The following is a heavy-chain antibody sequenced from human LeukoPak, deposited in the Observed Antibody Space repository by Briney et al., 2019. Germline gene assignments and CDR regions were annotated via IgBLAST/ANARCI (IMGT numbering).Heavy chain of an antibody. CDR2: IKQDGSEK. Sequence: GGSLRLSCAASGFTFSSYWMSWVRQAPGKGLEWVANIKQDGSEKYYVDSVKGRFTISRDNAKNSLYLQMNSLRAEDTAVYYCARVRGYGDYVGWFDPWGQGTLVTVSS. CDR3: ARVRGYGDYVGWFDP. V-gene: IGHV3-7*01. J-gene: IGHJ5*02. D-gene: IGHD4-17*01. CDR1: GFTFSSYW.